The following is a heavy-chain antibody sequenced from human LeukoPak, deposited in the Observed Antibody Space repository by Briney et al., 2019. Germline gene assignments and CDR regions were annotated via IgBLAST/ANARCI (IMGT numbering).Heavy chain of an antibody. CDR2: IWYDGSNK. Sequence: PGGPLRLSCAASGFTFSSYGMHWVRQALGKGLEWVAVIWYDGSNKYYADSVKGRFTISRDNSKNTLYLQMNSLRAEDTAVYYCARDYLDWYFDLWGRGTLVTVSS. CDR1: GFTFSSYG. J-gene: IGHJ2*01. CDR3: ARDYLDWYFDL. V-gene: IGHV3-33*01.